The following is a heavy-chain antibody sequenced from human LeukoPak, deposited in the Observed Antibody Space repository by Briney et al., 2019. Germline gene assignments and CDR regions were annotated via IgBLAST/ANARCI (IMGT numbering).Heavy chain of an antibody. D-gene: IGHD2-2*01. V-gene: IGHV4-34*01. CDR2: INHSGST. Sequence: SETLSLTCAVYGGSFSGYYWSWIRQPPGKGLEWIGEINHSGSTNYNPTPKSRVTISVYTSKNQFSLKLSSVTAADTAVYYCARGRETIVVVPAAYTHYYYYMDVWGKGTTVTVSS. J-gene: IGHJ6*03. CDR3: ARGRETIVVVPAAYTHYYYYMDV. CDR1: GGSFSGYY.